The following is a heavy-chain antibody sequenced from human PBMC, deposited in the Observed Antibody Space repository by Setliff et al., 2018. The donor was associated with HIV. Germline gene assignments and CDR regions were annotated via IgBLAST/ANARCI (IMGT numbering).Heavy chain of an antibody. V-gene: IGHV4-38-2*02. Sequence: PSETLSLTCAVSGYSISSGYYWGWIRQPPGKGLEWIGSIYHSGSTYDSPSLKSRVTISVDTSKNQFSLKLSSVTAADTAMYYCARDRNYQDTSGYWQVFDIWGQGTMVTVSS. J-gene: IGHJ3*02. CDR1: GYSISSGYY. D-gene: IGHD3-22*01. CDR3: ARDRNYQDTSGYWQVFDI. CDR2: IYHSGST.